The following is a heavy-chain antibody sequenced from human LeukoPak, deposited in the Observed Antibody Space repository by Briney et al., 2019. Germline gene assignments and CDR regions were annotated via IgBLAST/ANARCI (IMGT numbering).Heavy chain of an antibody. Sequence: GASVKVSCKASGYSFTGYYMHWVRQAPGQGLEWMGSINPNSGGTNYAQKFQGRVTMTRDTSISTAYMELSRLRSDDTAVYYCARGSCSGGSCYSRWFDPWGQGTLVTVSS. D-gene: IGHD2-15*01. V-gene: IGHV1-2*02. J-gene: IGHJ5*02. CDR2: INPNSGGT. CDR3: ARGSCSGGSCYSRWFDP. CDR1: GYSFTGYY.